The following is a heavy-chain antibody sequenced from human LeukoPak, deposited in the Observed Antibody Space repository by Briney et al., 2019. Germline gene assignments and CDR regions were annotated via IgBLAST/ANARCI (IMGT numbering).Heavy chain of an antibody. D-gene: IGHD6-6*01. J-gene: IGHJ4*02. V-gene: IGHV3-7*01. CDR1: GFTFSGYW. CDR2: IKQDGSEK. Sequence: PGGSLRLSCAASGFTFSGYWMSWVRQAPGKGLEWVANIKQDGSEKYYVDSVKGRFTISRDNAKNSLYLQMNSLRAEDTAVYYCSSCRPESIAARMFGYWGQGTLVTVSS. CDR3: SSCRPESIAARMFGY.